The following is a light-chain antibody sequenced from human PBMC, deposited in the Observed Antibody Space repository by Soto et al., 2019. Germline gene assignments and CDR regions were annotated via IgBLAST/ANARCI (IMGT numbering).Light chain of an antibody. CDR3: SSYTSSTTLV. J-gene: IGLJ3*02. CDR1: SSDIGGYDY. V-gene: IGLV2-14*03. Sequence: QSALTQPASVSGSPGQSIAISCSGGSSDIGGYDYVSWYQHHPGQAPKLMIYDVNNRPSGVSNRFSGSKSGNTASLTISGLQAEDEADYYCSSYTSSTTLVFGGGTKLTVL. CDR2: DVN.